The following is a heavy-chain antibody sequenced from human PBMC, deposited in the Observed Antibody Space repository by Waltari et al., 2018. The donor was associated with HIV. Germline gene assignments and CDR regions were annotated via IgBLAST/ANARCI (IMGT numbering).Heavy chain of an antibody. CDR2: IRTKADRFAT. CDR1: GFSFSGSD. CDR3: HRRGKLFRGVVDLDV. Sequence: EVQLVQSGGDLVQPGGSLKVSCAASGFSFSGSDIHWVRQASGKGLEGIGRIRTKADRFATAYVASVKGRFIMSRDDSESKSYLQMSSLKIEDTAVYYCHRRGKLFRGVVDLDVWGQGTTVIVSS. J-gene: IGHJ6*02. V-gene: IGHV3-73*01. D-gene: IGHD3-10*01.